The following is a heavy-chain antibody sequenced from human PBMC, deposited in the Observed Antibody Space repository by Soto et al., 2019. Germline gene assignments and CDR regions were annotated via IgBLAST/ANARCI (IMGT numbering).Heavy chain of an antibody. CDR2: IHYTGRT. J-gene: IGHJ5*02. Sequence: SETLSLTCTFSGASISSYSWTCIRQPPGKRLEWIGYIHYTGRTNSNPSLKSRVTMSVDTSKNQFSLKLYSVTAADTAVYHCVRDLTIGGFFDPWGQGTLVTVS. CDR1: GASISSYS. CDR3: VRDLTIGGFFDP. D-gene: IGHD3-10*01. V-gene: IGHV4-59*01.